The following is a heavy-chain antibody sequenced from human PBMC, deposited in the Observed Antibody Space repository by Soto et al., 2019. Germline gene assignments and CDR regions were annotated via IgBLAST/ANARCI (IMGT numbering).Heavy chain of an antibody. V-gene: IGHV1-46*01. J-gene: IGHJ1*01. CDR3: ARGPHCTNGVCSAIRDAEYFQH. D-gene: IGHD2-8*01. CDR1: GYTFTSYY. Sequence: ASVKVSCKASGYTFTSYYMHWVRQAPGQGLEWMGIINPSGGSTSYAQKFQGRVTMTRDTSTSTVYMELSSLRSEDTAVYYCARGPHCTNGVCSAIRDAEYFQHWGQGTLVTVSS. CDR2: INPSGGST.